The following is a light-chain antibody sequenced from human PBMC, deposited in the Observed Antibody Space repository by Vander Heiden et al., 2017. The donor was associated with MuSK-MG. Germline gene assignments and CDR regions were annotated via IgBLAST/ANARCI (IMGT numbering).Light chain of an antibody. Sequence: SYELTQPPAVPVSPGQTARITCAGNKVGEEDVSWYQQKPGQSTLLVSYEYSKRPAGIHERFSGSKSGNTATLTIRDTQAVDEADYCCQAWDSTFVFGGGTKLTVL. CDR1: KVGEED. V-gene: IGLV3-1*01. J-gene: IGLJ2*01. CDR3: QAWDSTFV. CDR2: EYS.